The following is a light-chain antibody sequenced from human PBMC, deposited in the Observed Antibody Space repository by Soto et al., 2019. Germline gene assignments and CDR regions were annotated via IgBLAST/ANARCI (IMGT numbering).Light chain of an antibody. Sequence: EIVLTQSPGTLSLSPGERATLSCRASQSVSNNYLAWYQHKPGQAPRLLIYGASTRATGIPARFSGSGSGTEFTLTISSLQSEDFAVYYCQQYNNWPPWTFGQGTKVDIK. CDR3: QQYNNWPPWT. CDR1: QSVSNN. CDR2: GAS. V-gene: IGKV3-15*01. J-gene: IGKJ1*01.